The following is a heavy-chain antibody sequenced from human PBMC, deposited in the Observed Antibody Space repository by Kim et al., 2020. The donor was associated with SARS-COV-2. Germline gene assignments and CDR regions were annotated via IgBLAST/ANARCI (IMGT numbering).Heavy chain of an antibody. V-gene: IGHV4-39*01. D-gene: IGHD3-16*01. J-gene: IGHJ5*02. Sequence: NPSLKSRVTMSMYTSKNEFSLKLSFVTAADTAVYYCAGPYVSGGYAGFDPWGQGTLVTVSS. CDR3: AGPYVSGGYAGFDP.